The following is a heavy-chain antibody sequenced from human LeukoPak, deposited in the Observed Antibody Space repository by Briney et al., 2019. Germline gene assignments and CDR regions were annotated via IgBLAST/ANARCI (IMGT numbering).Heavy chain of an antibody. Sequence: SETLSLTCAVSGFSITSDTYYWSWIRQPPGKGLEQLGYILHSVSTYQNPSLNSRVTISVDTSKNQFSLKLSSVTAADTAVYFCARTRDFWSAYFDYWGQGGLVTVSS. CDR1: GFSITSDTYY. V-gene: IGHV4-30-2*01. CDR2: ILHSVST. CDR3: ARTRDFWSAYFDY. J-gene: IGHJ4*02. D-gene: IGHD3-3*01.